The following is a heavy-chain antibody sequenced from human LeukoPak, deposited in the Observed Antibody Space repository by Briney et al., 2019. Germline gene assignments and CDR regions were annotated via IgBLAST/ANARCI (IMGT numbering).Heavy chain of an antibody. CDR1: WGYISSLNW. Sequence: SETLSLTCAVSWGYISSLNWWSWVRQPPGKGLEWIGEFYHSGSTNYNPSLKSRVTISVDKSKNQFSLKLSSVTAADTAVYYCAVVTLTGWTLDPWGQGTLVTVSS. D-gene: IGHD4-23*01. CDR2: FYHSGST. V-gene: IGHV4-4*02. J-gene: IGHJ5*02. CDR3: AVVTLTGWTLDP.